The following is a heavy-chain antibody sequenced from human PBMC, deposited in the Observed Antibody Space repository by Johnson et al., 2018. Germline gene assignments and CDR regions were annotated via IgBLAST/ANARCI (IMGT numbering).Heavy chain of an antibody. D-gene: IGHD3-22*01. CDR1: GFTFSSYA. J-gene: IGHJ3*02. V-gene: IGHV3-30*18. CDR2: VSYDGSNN. CDR3: AKIPASYYYDSSTYSAFDI. Sequence: QVQLQESGGGVVQPGRSLRLSCAASGFTFSSYAMHWVRQAPGKGLEWVAFVSYDGSNNYYTDSVKGRFTISRDNSKNTLFLQINRLRTEDTAVYYCAKIPASYYYDSSTYSAFDIWGQGTMVTVSS.